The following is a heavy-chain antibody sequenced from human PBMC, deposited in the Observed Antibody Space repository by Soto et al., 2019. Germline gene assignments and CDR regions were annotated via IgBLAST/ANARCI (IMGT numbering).Heavy chain of an antibody. D-gene: IGHD2-15*01. V-gene: IGHV3-33*01. CDR3: ARDGYCSGGSCYSVPVFDY. CDR2: IWYDGSNK. CDR1: GFTFIIYV. Sequence: GSLRLSCAASGFTFIIYVMHWVRQAPGKGLEWVAVIWYDGSNKYYADSVKGRFTISRDNSKNTLYLQMNSLRAEDTAVYYCARDGYCSGGSCYSVPVFDYWGQGTLVTVSS. J-gene: IGHJ4*02.